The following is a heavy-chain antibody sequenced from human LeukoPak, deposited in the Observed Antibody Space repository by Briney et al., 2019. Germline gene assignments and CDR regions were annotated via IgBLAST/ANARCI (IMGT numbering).Heavy chain of an antibody. V-gene: IGHV4-31*03. D-gene: IGHD3-22*01. Sequence: SETLSLTCTVSGGSISSGGYYWSWIRQHPGKGLEWIGYIYYSGGTYYNPSLKSRVTISVDTSKNQFSLKLSSVTAADTAVYYCARGLYTYYYDSSGYYPDAFDIWGQGTMVTVSS. CDR1: GGSISSGGYY. CDR2: IYYSGGT. CDR3: ARGLYTYYYDSSGYYPDAFDI. J-gene: IGHJ3*02.